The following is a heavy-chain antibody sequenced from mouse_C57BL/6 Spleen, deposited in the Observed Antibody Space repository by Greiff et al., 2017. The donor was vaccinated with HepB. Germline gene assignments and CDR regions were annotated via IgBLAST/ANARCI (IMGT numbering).Heavy chain of an antibody. CDR1: GYTFTSYW. V-gene: IGHV1-72*01. D-gene: IGHD1-1*01. CDR3: ARSTTVVATRFDY. J-gene: IGHJ2*01. Sequence: VQLQQPGTELVKPGASVKLSCKASGYTFTSYWMHWVKQRPGRGLEWIGRIDPNSGGTKYNEKFKSKATLTVDKPSSTAYMQLSSLTSEDSAVYYCARSTTVVATRFDYWGQGTTLTVSS. CDR2: IDPNSGGT.